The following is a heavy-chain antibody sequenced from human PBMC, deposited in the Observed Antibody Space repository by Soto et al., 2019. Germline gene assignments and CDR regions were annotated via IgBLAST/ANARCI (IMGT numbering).Heavy chain of an antibody. CDR2: IKPISEGGTT. V-gene: IGHV3-15*07. Sequence: EMQLVQSGGGLVKPGGSLRLSCVASRFNFSAAWLNWVRQIPGKGLEWVGRIKPISEGGTTAYAEAVKGRFTISRDDSKNALHLQMDSLKTEDSAVYYCTTAPYSSGPTWGLGTLVTVSS. D-gene: IGHD6-25*01. J-gene: IGHJ4*02. CDR3: TTAPYSSGPT. CDR1: RFNFSAAW.